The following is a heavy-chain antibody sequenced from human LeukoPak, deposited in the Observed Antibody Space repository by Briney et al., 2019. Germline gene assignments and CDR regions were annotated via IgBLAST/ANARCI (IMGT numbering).Heavy chain of an antibody. V-gene: IGHV3-23*01. D-gene: IGHD2-2*01. J-gene: IGHJ5*02. CDR2: ISGSGGST. CDR1: GFTFSGYA. Sequence: PGGSLRLSCAASGFTFSGYAMSWVRQAPGKGLEWVSAISGSGGSTYYADSVKGRFTISRDNSKNTLYLQMNSLRAEDTAVYYCAKTRLMYCSSTSCSRGSWFDPWGQGTLVTVSS. CDR3: AKTRLMYCSSTSCSRGSWFDP.